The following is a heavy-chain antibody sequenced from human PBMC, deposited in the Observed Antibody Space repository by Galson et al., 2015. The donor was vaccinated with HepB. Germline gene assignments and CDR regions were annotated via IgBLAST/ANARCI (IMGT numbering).Heavy chain of an antibody. CDR1: GYTFTSYT. CDR3: ARGERGYPYGTAYAYQYYMEV. CDR2: INAANGNT. V-gene: IGHV1-3*01. D-gene: IGHD5-12*01. Sequence: SVKVSCKASGYTFTSYTMHWVRQAPGQRLEWMGWINAANGNTKYSRRFQGRVTMTRDTSASTAYMELSSLRSDDTAVYYCARGERGYPYGTAYAYQYYMEVWGEGTSVIVSS. J-gene: IGHJ6*03.